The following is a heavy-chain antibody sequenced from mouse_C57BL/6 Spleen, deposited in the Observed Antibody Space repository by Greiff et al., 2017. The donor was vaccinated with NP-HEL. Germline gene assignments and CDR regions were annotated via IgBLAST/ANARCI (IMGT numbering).Heavy chain of an antibody. J-gene: IGHJ1*03. D-gene: IGHD2-5*01. CDR1: GSSITSGSY. CDR2: ISYDGSN. V-gene: IGHV3-6*01. CDR3: ANSNWYFDV. Sequence: ESGPGLVKPSQSLSLTCSVPGSSITSGSYWSWIRQFPGNKLEWMGYISYDGSNNYNPSLKNRISITRDTSKNQFFLKLNSVTTEDTATYYCANSNWYFDVWGTGTTVTVSS.